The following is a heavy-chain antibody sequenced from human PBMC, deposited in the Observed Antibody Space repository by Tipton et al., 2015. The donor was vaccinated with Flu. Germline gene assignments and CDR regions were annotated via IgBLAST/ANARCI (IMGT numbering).Heavy chain of an antibody. J-gene: IGHJ6*02. CDR1: GGSISSYY. Sequence: TLSLTCTVSGGSISSYYWAWIRQPAGKGLEWIGRIYTSGSTKYNPSLESRVTMSVDTSKNQFSLKLSSVTAADTAVYYCARDSAAHYGMDVWGQGTTVTVSS. CDR3: ARDSAAHYGMDV. V-gene: IGHV4-4*07. CDR2: IYTSGST. D-gene: IGHD6-13*01.